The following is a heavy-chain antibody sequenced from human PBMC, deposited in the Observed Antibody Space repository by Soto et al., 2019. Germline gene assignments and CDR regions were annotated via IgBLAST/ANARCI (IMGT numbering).Heavy chain of an antibody. Sequence: QVQLQESGPGLVKPSETLSLTCTVSGGSVSSGSYYWSWIRQPPGKGLEWIGYIYYSGSTNYNPSLKSRVTISVDPSKNQFSLKLSSVTAADTAVYYCARAAAVAGAHFDDWGQGTLVTVSS. J-gene: IGHJ4*02. D-gene: IGHD6-19*01. CDR3: ARAAAVAGAHFDD. CDR1: GGSVSSGSYY. CDR2: IYYSGST. V-gene: IGHV4-61*01.